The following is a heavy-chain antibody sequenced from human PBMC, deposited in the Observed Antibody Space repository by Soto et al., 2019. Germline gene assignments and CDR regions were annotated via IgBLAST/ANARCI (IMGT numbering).Heavy chain of an antibody. CDR2: IYPGDSDT. CDR1: GYSFTSYW. CDR3: SRGYSSRCSCWGSCYYYCIDF. Sequence: PGESLKIFCKGPGYSFTSYWIGWVRQMPGKGLEWMGPIYPGDSDTRYSPSFQGQVTISADKSISTAYLQWSSLKASDTAMYYGSRGYSSRCSCWGSCYYYCIDFWGQGTTVTVSS. V-gene: IGHV5-51*01. D-gene: IGHD2-15*01. J-gene: IGHJ6*02.